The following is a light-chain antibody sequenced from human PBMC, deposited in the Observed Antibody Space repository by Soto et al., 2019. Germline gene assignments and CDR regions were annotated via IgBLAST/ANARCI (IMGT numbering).Light chain of an antibody. CDR2: ENN. V-gene: IGLV1-40*01. CDR3: QSYDSSLSGDV. CDR1: SSNIGAGYE. Sequence: QSVLTQPPSVSEAPGQRVTISCTGSSSNIGAGYEAHWYQQVPGTAPKLLIYENNTRPSGVPDRFSGSKSGTSASLAITGLQAEDEAEYYCQSYDSSLSGDVFGTGTQLTVL. J-gene: IGLJ1*01.